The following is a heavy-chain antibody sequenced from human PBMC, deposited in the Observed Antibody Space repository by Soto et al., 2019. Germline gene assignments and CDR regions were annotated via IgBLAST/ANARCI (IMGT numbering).Heavy chain of an antibody. V-gene: IGHV4-34*01. J-gene: IGHJ4*02. Sequence: SETLSLTCAVYGGSFSGYYWSWIRQPPGKGLEWIGEINHSGSTNYNPSLKSRVTISVDTSKNQFSLKLSSVTAADTAVYYCARGNPKRYCSSTSCYEYYFDYWGQGTLVTVSS. CDR2: INHSGST. CDR3: ARGNPKRYCSSTSCYEYYFDY. CDR1: GGSFSGYY. D-gene: IGHD2-2*01.